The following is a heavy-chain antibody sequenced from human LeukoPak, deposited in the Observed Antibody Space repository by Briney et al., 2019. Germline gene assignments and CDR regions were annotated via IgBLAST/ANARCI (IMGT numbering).Heavy chain of an antibody. V-gene: IGHV4-59*02. CDR2: IYCSGST. CDR1: GGTVSGYY. Sequence: SETLSLTCTVSGGTVSGYYWSWIRQPPGKGLEWIGFIYCSGSTTYNPSLKSRVTISVDTAKNQLSLRLNSVTAADSAMYYCARGGWSLDYWGQGTLVTVSS. CDR3: ARGGWSLDY. J-gene: IGHJ4*02. D-gene: IGHD6-19*01.